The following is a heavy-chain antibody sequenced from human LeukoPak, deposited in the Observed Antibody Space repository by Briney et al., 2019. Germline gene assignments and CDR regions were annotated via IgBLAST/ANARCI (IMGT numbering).Heavy chain of an antibody. CDR1: GYTFTSYD. V-gene: IGHV1-8*01. Sequence: ASVKVSCKASGYTFTSYDINWVRQATGQGLEWMGWVNPNSGNTGYAQKFQGRVTMTRNTSISTAYMELSSLRSEDTAVYYRARRRRYNWNYFDYWGQGTLVTVSS. J-gene: IGHJ4*02. CDR3: ARRRRYNWNYFDY. CDR2: VNPNSGNT. D-gene: IGHD1-20*01.